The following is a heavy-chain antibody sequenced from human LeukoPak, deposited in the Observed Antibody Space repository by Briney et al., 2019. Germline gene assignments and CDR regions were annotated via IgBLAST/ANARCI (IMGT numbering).Heavy chain of an antibody. CDR2: ISSSSSYI. CDR1: GFTFSSYS. D-gene: IGHD6-19*01. Sequence: GGSLRLSCAASGFTFSSYSMNWVRQAPGKGLEWVSSISSSSSYIYYADSVKGRFTISRDNAKNSLYLQMNSLRAEDTAVYYCARVAGSGWYWFDFWGQGTLVTVSS. J-gene: IGHJ4*02. V-gene: IGHV3-21*01. CDR3: ARVAGSGWYWFDF.